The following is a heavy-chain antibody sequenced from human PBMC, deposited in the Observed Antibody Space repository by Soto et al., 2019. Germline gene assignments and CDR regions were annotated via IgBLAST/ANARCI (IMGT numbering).Heavy chain of an antibody. J-gene: IGHJ4*02. CDR2: MNPNSGNT. CDR3: ARWDYGDYARFDY. Sequence: QVQLVQSGAEVKKSGASVKVSCKASGYTFTSHDINWVRQATGQGLEWMGWMNPNSGNTGYAQKFQGRVAMTRNTSISTAYMELSSLRSEDTAVYYCARWDYGDYARFDYWGQGTLVTVSS. D-gene: IGHD4-17*01. V-gene: IGHV1-8*01. CDR1: GYTFTSHD.